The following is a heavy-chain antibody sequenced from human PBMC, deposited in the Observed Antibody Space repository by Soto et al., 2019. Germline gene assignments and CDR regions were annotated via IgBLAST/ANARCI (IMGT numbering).Heavy chain of an antibody. Sequence: GSLRLSCAASGFTFSSYAMSWVRQAPGKGLEWVSAISGSGGSTYYADSVKGRFTISRDNSKNTLYLQMNSLRAEDTAVYYCAKGYGSGSYYNPILYYFDYWGQGTLVTVSS. J-gene: IGHJ4*02. CDR3: AKGYGSGSYYNPILYYFDY. CDR1: GFTFSSYA. V-gene: IGHV3-23*01. CDR2: ISGSGGST. D-gene: IGHD3-10*01.